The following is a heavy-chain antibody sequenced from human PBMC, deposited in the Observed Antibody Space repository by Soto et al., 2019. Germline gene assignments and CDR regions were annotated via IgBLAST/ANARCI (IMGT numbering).Heavy chain of an antibody. D-gene: IGHD3-9*01. CDR1: GFTFSSYG. V-gene: IGHV3-30*18. CDR2: ISYDGSNK. J-gene: IGHJ3*02. CDR3: AKDLDPTYYDILTGSPMGAFDI. Sequence: GGSLRLSCAASGFTFSSYGMHWVRQAPGKGLEWVAVISYDGSNKYYADSVKGRFTISRDNSKNTLYLQMNSLRAEDTAVYYCAKDLDPTYYDILTGSPMGAFDICGQGTMVTVSS.